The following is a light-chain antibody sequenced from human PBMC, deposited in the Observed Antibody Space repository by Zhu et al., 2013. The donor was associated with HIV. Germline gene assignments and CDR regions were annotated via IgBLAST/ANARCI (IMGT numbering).Light chain of an antibody. CDR2: GAS. J-gene: IGKJ2*01. V-gene: IGKV3-20*01. CDR1: QNVRIN. CDR3: QQYSSSPYT. Sequence: DIVLTQSPATLSVFTGEAVTLSCRASQNVRINLAWYQQRPGQAPRLLIYGASTRATDIPDRFSGSGSGTDFTLTISRLEPEDFAVYYCQQYSSSPYTFGQGTKLEIK.